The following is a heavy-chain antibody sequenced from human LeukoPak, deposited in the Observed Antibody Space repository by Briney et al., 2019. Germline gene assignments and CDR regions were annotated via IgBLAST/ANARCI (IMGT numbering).Heavy chain of an antibody. J-gene: IGHJ4*02. CDR3: ARGWEWVTLFDY. Sequence: SSVKVSCKASGYTCTSYGSSWVRQAPGQGLEGMGWISAYNGNTNYAQKLQGRVTMPTDTSTSTAYMELRSLRSEDTAVYYCARGWEWVTLFDYWGQGTLVTVSS. CDR2: ISAYNGNT. D-gene: IGHD3-3*01. V-gene: IGHV1-18*04. CDR1: GYTCTSYG.